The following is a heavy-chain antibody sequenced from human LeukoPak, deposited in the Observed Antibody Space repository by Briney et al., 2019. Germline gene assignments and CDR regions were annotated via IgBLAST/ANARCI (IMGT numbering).Heavy chain of an antibody. Sequence: PGGSLRLSCAASGFTFSSYGMHLVRQTPGKGLEWVSFIRYDGGSQYYADSVKGRFTISRDNSKNTLYLQMNSLKPEDTAVYFCARGYGESHFDYWGQGTLVTVSS. D-gene: IGHD5-18*01. V-gene: IGHV3-30*02. CDR2: IRYDGGSQ. CDR1: GFTFSSYG. J-gene: IGHJ4*02. CDR3: ARGYGESHFDY.